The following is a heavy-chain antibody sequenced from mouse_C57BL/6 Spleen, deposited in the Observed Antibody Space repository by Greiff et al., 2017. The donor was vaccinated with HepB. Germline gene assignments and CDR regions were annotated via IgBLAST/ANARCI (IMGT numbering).Heavy chain of an antibody. Sequence: QVQLQQPGAEPVRPGSSVKLSCKASGYTFTSYWMHWVKQRPIQGLEWIGNIDPSDSETHYNQKFKDKATLTVDKSSSTAYMQLSSLTSEDSAVYYCARWGQLGGAMDYWGQGTSVTVSS. V-gene: IGHV1-52*01. J-gene: IGHJ4*01. CDR2: IDPSDSET. CDR3: ARWGQLGGAMDY. CDR1: GYTFTSYW. D-gene: IGHD4-1*02.